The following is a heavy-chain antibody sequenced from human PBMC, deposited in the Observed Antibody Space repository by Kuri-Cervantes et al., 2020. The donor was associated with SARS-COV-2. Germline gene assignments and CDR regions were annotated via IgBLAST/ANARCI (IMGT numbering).Heavy chain of an antibody. D-gene: IGHD7-27*01. V-gene: IGHV4-38-2*01. CDR3: ARLPRALGTLDY. Sequence: SETLSLTCAVSGYSISSGHYWGWIRQPPGKGLEWIGSIYHSGSTYYNPSLKSRVTISVDTSKNQFSLKLSSVTAADTAVYYCARLPRALGTLDYWGQGTLVTVSS. J-gene: IGHJ4*02. CDR1: GYSISSGHY. CDR2: IYHSGST.